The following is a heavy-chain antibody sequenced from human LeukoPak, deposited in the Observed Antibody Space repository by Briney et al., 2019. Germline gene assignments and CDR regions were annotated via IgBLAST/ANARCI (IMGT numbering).Heavy chain of an antibody. Sequence: GGSLRLSCAASGFTFSSYSMNWVRQAPGKGLEWVSSISSSSSYIYYADSVKGRFTISRDNAKNSLYLQMNSLRAEDTAVYYCARDPAIVATIYDYWGQGTLVTVPS. D-gene: IGHD5-12*01. V-gene: IGHV3-21*01. CDR2: ISSSSSYI. CDR3: ARDPAIVATIYDY. CDR1: GFTFSSYS. J-gene: IGHJ4*02.